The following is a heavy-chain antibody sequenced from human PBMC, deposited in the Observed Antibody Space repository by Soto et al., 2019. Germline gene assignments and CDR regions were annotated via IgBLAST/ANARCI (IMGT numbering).Heavy chain of an antibody. CDR2: IYHSGST. J-gene: IGHJ4*02. D-gene: IGHD3-3*01. Sequence: PSETLSLTCAVSGGSSSSGGYSWSWIRQPPGKGLEWIGYIYHSGSTYYNPSLKSRVTISVDTSKNQFSLKLSSVTAADTAVYYCARHTSAISISDHWGQGTLVTVSS. CDR1: GGSSSSGGYS. CDR3: ARHTSAISISDH. V-gene: IGHV4-30-2*03.